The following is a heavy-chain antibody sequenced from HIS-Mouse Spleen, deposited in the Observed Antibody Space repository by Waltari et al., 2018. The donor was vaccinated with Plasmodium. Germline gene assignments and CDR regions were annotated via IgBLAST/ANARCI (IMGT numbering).Heavy chain of an antibody. J-gene: IGHJ2*01. Sequence: EVQLVESGGGLVQPGGSLRLSCAASGFTFSSYWMSWVRQAPGKGLVGVANIKQDGSEKDYVDSVNGRFTISRDNAKNSLYLQMNSLRAEDTAVYYCASSWYWYFDLWGRGTLVTVSS. D-gene: IGHD6-13*01. CDR3: ASSWYWYFDL. V-gene: IGHV3-7*01. CDR2: IKQDGSEK. CDR1: GFTFSSYW.